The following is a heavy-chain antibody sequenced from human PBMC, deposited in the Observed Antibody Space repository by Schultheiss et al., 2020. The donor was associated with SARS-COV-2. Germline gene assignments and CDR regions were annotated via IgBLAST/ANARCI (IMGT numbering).Heavy chain of an antibody. Sequence: SETLSLTCAVYGGSFSGYYWSWIRQPPGKGLEWIGSIYHSGPTYYNPSLKSRVTISVDTSKNQFSLKLSSVTAADTAVYYCARESEGTNLYFDLWGRGTLVTVSS. J-gene: IGHJ2*01. CDR3: ARESEGTNLYFDL. V-gene: IGHV4-34*01. CDR2: IYHSGPT. CDR1: GGSFSGYY. D-gene: IGHD1-7*01.